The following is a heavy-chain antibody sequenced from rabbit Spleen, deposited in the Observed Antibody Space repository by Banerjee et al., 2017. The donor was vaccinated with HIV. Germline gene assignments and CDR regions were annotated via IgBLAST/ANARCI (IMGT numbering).Heavy chain of an antibody. Sequence: QSLEESGGDLVKPGASLTLTCTAFGFTLSSYWMCWVRQAPGKGPEWIACIYNGDGSTYYATWVNGRFTISKTSSTTVTLQMTSLTAADTATYFCARSMNSGNGALNLWGPGTLVTVS. CDR1: GFTLSSYW. V-gene: IGHV1S40*01. CDR2: IYNGDGST. J-gene: IGHJ4*01. D-gene: IGHD2-1*01. CDR3: ARSMNSGNGALNL.